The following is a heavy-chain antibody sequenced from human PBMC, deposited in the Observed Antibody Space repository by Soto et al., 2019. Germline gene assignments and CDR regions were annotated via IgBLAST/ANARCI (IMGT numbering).Heavy chain of an antibody. V-gene: IGHV3-30*03. D-gene: IGHD2-21*02. Sequence: QVQLVESGGGVVLPGGSLRLSCAASGFSFSTFAIHWARQAPGKGQEWLAVVSYTGTIKYYADSVKGRFSISSDNSKIAVSVQINRLRPEHTAAYYCALGFLVVTSTPWEYFYVLKVWGRGSTVIVSS. J-gene: IGHJ6*02. CDR3: ALGFLVVTSTPWEYFYVLKV. CDR2: VSYTGTIK. CDR1: GFSFSTFA.